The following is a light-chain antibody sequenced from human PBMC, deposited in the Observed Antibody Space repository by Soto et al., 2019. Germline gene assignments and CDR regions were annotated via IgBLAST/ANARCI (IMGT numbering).Light chain of an antibody. CDR3: GSWDSSLSAYV. CDR1: SSNIGTNY. Sequence: QSVLTQPPSVSAAPGQKVTISCSGSSSNIGTNYVSWYQQLPGTAPKLLIYDNYKRPSGIPDRLSGSKAGTSATLGIAGLQTGDEADYYCGSWDSSLSAYVFGTGTKVTVL. V-gene: IGLV1-51*01. CDR2: DNY. J-gene: IGLJ1*01.